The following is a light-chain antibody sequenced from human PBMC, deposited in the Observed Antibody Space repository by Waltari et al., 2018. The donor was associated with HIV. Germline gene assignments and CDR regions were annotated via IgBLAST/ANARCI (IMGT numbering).Light chain of an antibody. V-gene: IGLV1-40*01. CDR1: SSNIGARFD. J-gene: IGLJ3*02. Sequence: QSVLTQPPSVSGAPGQRVTISCTGSSSNIGARFDVHWYQQLPGTAPKLLIYGDNNRPSGVPDRFSGSKSGTSASLAITGLQAEDEADYYCQSHDSSLSGSVFGGGTKLTVL. CDR3: QSHDSSLSGSV. CDR2: GDN.